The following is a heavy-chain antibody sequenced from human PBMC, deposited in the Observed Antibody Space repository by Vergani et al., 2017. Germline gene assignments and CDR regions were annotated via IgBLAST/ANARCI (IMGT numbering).Heavy chain of an antibody. D-gene: IGHD2-2*01. CDR2: IYYSGST. Sequence: QVQLQESGPGLVKPSETLSLTCTVSGGSISSYYWSWIRKPAGKGLEWIGYIYYSGSTNYNPSLKSRVTISEDTSKNQFSLKLSSVTAADTAVYYCARSRGSSTSPLGGIWGRGTMVTVSA. CDR1: GGSISSYY. J-gene: IGHJ3*02. V-gene: IGHV4-59*01. CDR3: ARSRGSSTSPLGGI.